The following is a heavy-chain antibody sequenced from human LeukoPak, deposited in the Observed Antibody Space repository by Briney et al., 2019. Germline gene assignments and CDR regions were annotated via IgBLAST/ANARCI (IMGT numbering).Heavy chain of an antibody. V-gene: IGHV3-74*01. J-gene: IGHJ4*02. CDR2: INTDGSST. CDR3: ARVTYGSGSQTFDY. CDR1: GFTFSSYW. D-gene: IGHD3-10*01. Sequence: GGSLRLSCAASGFTFSSYWMHWVRQAPGKGLVWVSRINTDGSSTSYADSVKGRFTISRGNAKNTLYLQMNSLRAEDTAVYYCARVTYGSGSQTFDYWGQGTLVTVSS.